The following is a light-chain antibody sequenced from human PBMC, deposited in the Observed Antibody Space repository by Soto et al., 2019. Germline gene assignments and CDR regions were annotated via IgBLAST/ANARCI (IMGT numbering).Light chain of an antibody. Sequence: EIVLTQSPGTLSLSPGERATLSCRASQSLYNSFLAWYQQKPGQTPRLLINAVSNRVTGVPDRFSGSGSGTDLTLTISRLETEDFAGYYCQQYGSPPRTFGKGTNVE. CDR3: QQYGSPPRT. CDR1: QSLYNSF. CDR2: AVS. J-gene: IGKJ2*02. V-gene: IGKV3-20*01.